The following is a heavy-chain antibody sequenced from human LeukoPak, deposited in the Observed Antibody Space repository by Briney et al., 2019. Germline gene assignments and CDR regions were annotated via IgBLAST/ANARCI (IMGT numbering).Heavy chain of an antibody. V-gene: IGHV1-8*01. J-gene: IGHJ5*02. CDR3: ARKVPNDSSGYYYRGQFDP. CDR2: MNPNSGNT. D-gene: IGHD3-22*01. CDR1: GYTFTSYD. Sequence: ASVKGSCQASGYTFTSYDINWVRQATGQGLEWMGWMNPNSGNTGYAQKFQGRVTITADKSTSTAYMELSSLRSEDTAVYYCARKVPNDSSGYYYRGQFDPWGQGTLVTVSS.